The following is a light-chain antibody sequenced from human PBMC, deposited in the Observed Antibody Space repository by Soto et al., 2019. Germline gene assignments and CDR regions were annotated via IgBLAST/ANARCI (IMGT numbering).Light chain of an antibody. CDR2: GAS. J-gene: IGKJ5*01. CDR1: QSVSSNY. CDR3: QQYGSSAPIT. V-gene: IGKV3-20*01. Sequence: EIVLTQSPGTLSLSPGEIATLSFSASQSVSSNYLARYQQKPGQAPRLLIYGASIRATGIPDRFSGSGSETDFTLTISRLEPEDFALYYCQQYGSSAPITFGQGTRLEIK.